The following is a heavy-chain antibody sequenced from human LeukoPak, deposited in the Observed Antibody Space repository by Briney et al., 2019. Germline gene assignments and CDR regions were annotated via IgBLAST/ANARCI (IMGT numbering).Heavy chain of an antibody. CDR3: ARDSIVSPLSYSNSPEFGY. CDR1: GFTFSSYA. V-gene: IGHV3-30-3*01. Sequence: GGSLRLSCAASGFTFSSYAMHWVRQAPGKGLEWVAVISYDGSNKYYADSVKGRFTISRDNTKNTLYLQMNSLRAEDTAVYYCARDSIVSPLSYSNSPEFGYWGQGTLVTVSS. D-gene: IGHD4-11*01. CDR2: ISYDGSNK. J-gene: IGHJ4*02.